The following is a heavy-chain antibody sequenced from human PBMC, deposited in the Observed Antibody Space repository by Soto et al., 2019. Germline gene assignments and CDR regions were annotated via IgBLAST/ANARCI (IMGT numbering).Heavy chain of an antibody. J-gene: IGHJ3*02. V-gene: IGHV1-46*01. CDR1: GFSFSDYF. CDR3: AREGMGFDI. Sequence: ASVKVSCKASGFSFSDYFMHWVRQAPGQGLEWMGIINPSGDSRNYAQKFQGRVTITADESTSTAYMELSSLRSEDTAVYYCAREGMGFDIWGQGTMVTVSS. CDR2: INPSGDSR.